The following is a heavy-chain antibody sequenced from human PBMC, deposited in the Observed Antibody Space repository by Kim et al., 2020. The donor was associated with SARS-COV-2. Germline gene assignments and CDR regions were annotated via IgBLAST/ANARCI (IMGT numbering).Heavy chain of an antibody. CDR2: MSYDGSVK. V-gene: IGHV3-30*03. D-gene: IGHD6-19*01. CDR3: TWRAVSGNDAFGL. Sequence: GGSLRLSCEASGFTLTKYGMHWVRKAPRTGTEWVAFMSYDGSVKYYGETVKDRLTISRDTSKKTLFLQMDSMGAEDTAVFYCTWRAVSGNDAFGLWGQGSLVTVSS. CDR1: GFTLTKYG. J-gene: IGHJ3*01.